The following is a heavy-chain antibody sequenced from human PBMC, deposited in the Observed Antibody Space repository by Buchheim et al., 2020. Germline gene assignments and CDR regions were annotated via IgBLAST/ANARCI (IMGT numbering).Heavy chain of an antibody. V-gene: IGHV3-7*01. Sequence: EVQLVESGGGLVQPGGSLRLSCAVSGFTFSSYWRSWVRQAPGKGLEWVANIKQDGSEKYYVDSVKGRFTISRDNAKKLMYLQMNKLRAEDTAVYYCARHWDSNIQLYYYYGMDVWGQGTT. J-gene: IGHJ6*02. CDR3: ARHWDSNIQLYYYYGMDV. CDR1: GFTFSSYW. CDR2: IKQDGSEK. D-gene: IGHD4-11*01.